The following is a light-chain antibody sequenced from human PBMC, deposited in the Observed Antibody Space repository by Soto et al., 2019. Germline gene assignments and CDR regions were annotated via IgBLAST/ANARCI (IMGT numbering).Light chain of an antibody. CDR1: QGISTF. CDR2: AES. Sequence: DIEMTQSPSSLSTSVGDSVTITCRASQGISTFLNWYQQKTGKAPRLLIYAESRLQSGVPARFSGSGAETDLTLTITSLQPEDFGIYYCQQSYATVRTCGGGTKVDIK. CDR3: QQSYATVRT. V-gene: IGKV1-39*01. J-gene: IGKJ4*01.